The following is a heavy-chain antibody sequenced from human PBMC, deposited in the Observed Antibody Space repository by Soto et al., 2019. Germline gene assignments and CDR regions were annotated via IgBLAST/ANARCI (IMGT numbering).Heavy chain of an antibody. D-gene: IGHD6-19*01. V-gene: IGHV3-23*01. CDR1: GFTFSSYA. Sequence: EEQLLESGGGLIQPGGSLRLSCAASGFTFSSYAMSWVRQAPGRGLEWVSRFSGGDGSTYYADSVKGRFTISRDNSKNPLYLQMKRLRAEDTAVYYCAKVTRYSSGWYKVKNYGMDVWGKGTTMPVSS. J-gene: IGHJ6*04. CDR3: AKVTRYSSGWYKVKNYGMDV. CDR2: FSGGDGST.